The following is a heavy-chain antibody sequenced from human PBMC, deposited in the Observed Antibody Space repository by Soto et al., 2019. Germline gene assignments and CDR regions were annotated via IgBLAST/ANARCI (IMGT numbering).Heavy chain of an antibody. CDR3: ARVPHY. Sequence: QVQLQESGPGLVKPSQTPSLTCTVSGGSISSGGYYWTWIRQHPGKGLEWIGYIYYSGSTYYNPSPKRRVTISIDTSKTQFSLQLSSVTAADTAAYYCARVPHYWGQGTLVTVSS. V-gene: IGHV4-31*03. CDR2: IYYSGST. CDR1: GGSISSGGYY. J-gene: IGHJ4*02.